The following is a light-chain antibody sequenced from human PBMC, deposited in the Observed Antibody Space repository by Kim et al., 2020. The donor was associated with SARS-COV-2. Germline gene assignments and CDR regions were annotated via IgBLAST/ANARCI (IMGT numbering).Light chain of an antibody. Sequence: QSVLTQPPSVSGAPGQTVTISCTGSSSNTGTPYDVHWYQQRPGTAPKLLIYDNTNRPSGVPDRFSGSKSGTSASLAITGLQAEDEADYYCQCYDSSLASVVFGGGAQLTVL. J-gene: IGLJ2*01. CDR2: DNT. CDR1: SSNTGTPYD. CDR3: QCYDSSLASVV. V-gene: IGLV1-40*01.